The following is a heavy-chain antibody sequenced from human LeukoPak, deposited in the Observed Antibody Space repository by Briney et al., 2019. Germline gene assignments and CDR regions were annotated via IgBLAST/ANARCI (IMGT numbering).Heavy chain of an antibody. CDR2: ISSTGNTV. V-gene: IGHV3-48*03. Sequence: GGSLRLSCAASGFTFSSYEMNWVRQAPGQGLEWVAYISSTGNTVHYAGSVKGRFTISRDNAKNSLYLQMNRLRAEDTAVYYCTQETPQMDVWGKATPVIVSS. CDR1: GFTFSSYE. J-gene: IGHJ6*04. CDR3: TQETPQMDV. D-gene: IGHD2-15*01.